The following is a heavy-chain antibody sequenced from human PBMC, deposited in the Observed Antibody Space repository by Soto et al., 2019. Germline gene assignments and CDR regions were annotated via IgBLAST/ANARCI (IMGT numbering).Heavy chain of an antibody. Sequence: SETLSLTCTVSGGSISSGDYYWSWIRQPPGKGLEWIGYIYYSGSTNYNPSLRSRVTISVDTSKNQFSLKLSSVTAADTAVYYCARSYSGYDINWFDPWGQGTLVTVSS. V-gene: IGHV4-61*08. J-gene: IGHJ5*02. CDR2: IYYSGST. D-gene: IGHD5-12*01. CDR3: ARSYSGYDINWFDP. CDR1: GGSISSGDYY.